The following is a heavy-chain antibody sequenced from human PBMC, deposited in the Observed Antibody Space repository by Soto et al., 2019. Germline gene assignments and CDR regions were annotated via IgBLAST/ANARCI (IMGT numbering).Heavy chain of an antibody. CDR2: ISSSY. CDR3: VKNSKDFVVVPATPIEYFDF. CDR1: GFAFSSGG. V-gene: IGHV3-23*01. D-gene: IGHD2-2*01. J-gene: IGHJ4*02. Sequence: GGSVRLSCAASGFAFSSGGMSWVRQDPGKGLEWVSAISSSYFHAASVGGRFSISRENSKNTVSLQMNSLRVEDTTKYFCVKNSKDFVVVPATPIEYFDFWCQGTQVTVPS.